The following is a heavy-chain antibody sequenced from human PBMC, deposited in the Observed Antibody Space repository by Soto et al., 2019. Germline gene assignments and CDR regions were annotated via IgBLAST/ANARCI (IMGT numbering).Heavy chain of an antibody. J-gene: IGHJ6*02. CDR3: ARDDGFLEWFSKFKDYYYYGMDV. CDR1: GGTFSSYA. D-gene: IGHD3-3*01. V-gene: IGHV1-69*06. Sequence: SVKVSCKASGGTFSSYAISWVRQAPGQGLEWMGGIIPIFGTANYAQKFQGRVTITADKSTSTAYMELSSLRSEDTAVYYCARDDGFLEWFSKFKDYYYYGMDVWGQGTTVTVYS. CDR2: IIPIFGTA.